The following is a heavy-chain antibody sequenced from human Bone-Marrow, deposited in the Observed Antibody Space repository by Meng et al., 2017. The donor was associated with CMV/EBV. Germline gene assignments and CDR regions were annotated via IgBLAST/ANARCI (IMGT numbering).Heavy chain of an antibody. V-gene: IGHV1-2*02. J-gene: IGHJ4*02. D-gene: IGHD5-24*01. CDR1: GYTFTGHS. CDR2: INPQSGDT. CDR3: ARGRGATTPFDY. Sequence: ASVKVSCKASGYTFTGHSMHWVRLAPGQGLEWMGWINPQSGDTNYAQKFQGRVTMTRDTSISTAYMELSRLRSDDTAVYYCARGRGATTPFDYWGQGTLVAVSS.